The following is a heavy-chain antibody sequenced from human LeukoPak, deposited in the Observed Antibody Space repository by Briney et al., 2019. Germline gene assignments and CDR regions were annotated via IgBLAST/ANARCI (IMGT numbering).Heavy chain of an antibody. V-gene: IGHV3-23*01. J-gene: IGHJ6*02. Sequence: GASLRLSCTASGFTFSTYAMNWVRQAPGKGLEWVPDISGSGGSTYYAASVKGRFTISRDNSKNTLYLQMNSLRAEDTAVYYCAKARPGMDVWGHGTTVTVSS. CDR1: GFTFSTYA. CDR2: ISGSGGST. CDR3: AKARPGMDV.